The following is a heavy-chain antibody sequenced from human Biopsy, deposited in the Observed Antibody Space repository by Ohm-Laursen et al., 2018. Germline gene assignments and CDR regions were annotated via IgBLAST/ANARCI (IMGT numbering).Heavy chain of an antibody. CDR2: ISASGNHI. CDR1: GVTLSGYK. J-gene: IGHJ4*02. V-gene: IGHV3-21*01. CDR3: ARDGEAKYCKHGVCPSDF. Sequence: SLRLSCTASGVTLSGYKMNWVRQAPGKGLEWVSSISASGNHIYYTDSVKGRFTVSRDNGKNPVYLQMNSLRIEDTAVYYCARDGEAKYCKHGVCPSDFWGQGTLVTVSS. D-gene: IGHD2-8*01.